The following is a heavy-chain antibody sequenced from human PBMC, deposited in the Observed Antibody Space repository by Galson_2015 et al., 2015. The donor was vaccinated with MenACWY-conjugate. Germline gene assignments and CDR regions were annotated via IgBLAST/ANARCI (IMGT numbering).Heavy chain of an antibody. D-gene: IGHD6-19*01. V-gene: IGHV3-66*02. CDR2: IYSGGST. CDR3: ARPRGIGSGWYNWFGP. J-gene: IGHJ5*02. Sequence: SLRLSCAASGFTVSSNYMSWVRQAPGKGLEWVSVIYSGGSTYYADSVKGRFTISRDNSKNTLYLQMNSLRAEDTAVYYCARPRGIGSGWYNWFGPWGQGTLVTVSS. CDR1: GFTVSSNY.